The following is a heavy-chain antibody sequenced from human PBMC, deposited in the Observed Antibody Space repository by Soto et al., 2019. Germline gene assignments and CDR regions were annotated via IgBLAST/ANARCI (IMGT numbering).Heavy chain of an antibody. CDR3: ARRARDFDY. V-gene: IGHV3-33*01. CDR2: IWYEGSNK. Sequence: GGSLRLSCAASGFTFDTYVMHWVRQAPGGGLEGVALIWYEGSNKYYADSVKGRFTISRDNYQNTLYLQMNSQGAEDTAVYYCARRARDFDYWGQGTLVTVSS. J-gene: IGHJ4*02. D-gene: IGHD5-12*01. CDR1: GFTFDTYV.